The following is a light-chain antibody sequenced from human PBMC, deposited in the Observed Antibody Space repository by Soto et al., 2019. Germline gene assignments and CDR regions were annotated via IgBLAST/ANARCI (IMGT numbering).Light chain of an antibody. Sequence: QSVLTQPASVSGSPGQSITISCTGTSSDVGGYNYVSWYQQHQGKAPKLMIYDVSNRPSGVSNRFSGSKSGNTASLNISGLQAYDEADYYCSSYTSSSTLVVFGGGTKLTVL. J-gene: IGLJ2*01. CDR1: SSDVGGYNY. CDR2: DVS. V-gene: IGLV2-14*01. CDR3: SSYTSSSTLVV.